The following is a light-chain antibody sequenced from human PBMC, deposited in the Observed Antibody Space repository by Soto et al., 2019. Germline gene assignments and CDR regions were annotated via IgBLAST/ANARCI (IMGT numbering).Light chain of an antibody. CDR3: QQSFSTPLT. J-gene: IGKJ4*01. V-gene: IGKV1-39*01. Sequence: DIQMTQSPSSLSASVGDRVTITCRASQSISKFLSWYQQKSGKAPKLLIYAASSLQSGVPSRFSGSGSGTDFTLTISSLQPEDFATFYCQQSFSTPLTFGGGTTVEIK. CDR2: AAS. CDR1: QSISKF.